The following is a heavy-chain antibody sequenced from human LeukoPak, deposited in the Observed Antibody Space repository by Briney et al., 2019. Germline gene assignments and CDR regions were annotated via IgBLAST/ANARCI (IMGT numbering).Heavy chain of an antibody. V-gene: IGHV4-4*07. D-gene: IGHD6-19*01. J-gene: IGHJ4*02. CDR2: IHSSGST. CDR1: GDSIGNYH. Sequence: SETLSLTCTVSGDSIGNYHWSWIRQPAGKGLEWIAQIHSSGSTNYNPPLKSRVSMSIDTTEDQVSLTIRSVTAADTAFYYCARRDINSGWSFDDWGQGILVTDTS. CDR3: ARRDINSGWSFDD.